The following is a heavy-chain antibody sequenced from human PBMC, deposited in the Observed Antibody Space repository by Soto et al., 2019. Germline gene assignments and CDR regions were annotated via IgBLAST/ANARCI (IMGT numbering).Heavy chain of an antibody. J-gene: IGHJ6*02. CDR2: ISGYNGDT. D-gene: IGHD1-7*01. Sequence: GASVKVSCKASGYTFTRYGISWVRQAPGQGLEWMGWISGYNGDTNYAQKLQGRVTMTIDTSTSTAYMELRSLTSDDTAVYYCAKNGQLPYYDYGMDVWG. CDR3: AKNGQLPYYDYGMDV. V-gene: IGHV1-18*01. CDR1: GYTFTRYG.